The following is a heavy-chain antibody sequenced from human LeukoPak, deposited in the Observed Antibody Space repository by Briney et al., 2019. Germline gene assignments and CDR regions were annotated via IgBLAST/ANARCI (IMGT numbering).Heavy chain of an antibody. D-gene: IGHD2-2*02. J-gene: IGHJ5*02. V-gene: IGHV3-48*03. CDR1: GFTFSSYE. CDR3: ESLGVVPAAIRSWFDP. Sequence: PGGSLRLSCAASGFTFSSYEMNWVRQAPGKGLEWVSYISSSGSTIYYADSVKGRFTISRDNAKNSLYLQMNSLRAEDTAVYYCESLGVVPAAIRSWFDPWGHGTLVTVSS. CDR2: ISSSGSTI.